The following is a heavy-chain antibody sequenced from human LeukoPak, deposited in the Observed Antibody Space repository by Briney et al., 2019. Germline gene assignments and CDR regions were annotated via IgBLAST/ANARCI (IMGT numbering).Heavy chain of an antibody. CDR1: GGSISSYY. J-gene: IGHJ4*02. Sequence: ASETLSLTCTVSGGSISSYYWSWIRQPPGKGLEWIGYIYYSGSTNCNPSLKSRVTISVDTSKNQFSLKLSSVTAADTAVYYCARDAGQYYDFWSGYSAQGYFDYWGQGTLVTVSS. V-gene: IGHV4-59*01. CDR3: ARDAGQYYDFWSGYSAQGYFDY. CDR2: IYYSGST. D-gene: IGHD3-3*01.